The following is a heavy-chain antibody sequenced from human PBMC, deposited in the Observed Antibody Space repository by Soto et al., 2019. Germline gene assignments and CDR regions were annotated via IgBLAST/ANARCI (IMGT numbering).Heavy chain of an antibody. V-gene: IGHV3-7*01. CDR1: GFTFSSYW. Sequence: EVQLVESGGGLVQPGGSLRLSCAASGFTFSSYWMSWVRQAPGKGLEWVANIKQDGSEKHYVDSVKGRFTISRDNAKNSLYLEMNSLRAEDTAVYYCVRDPGIAAAGTVGYFDYWGQGTLVTVSS. J-gene: IGHJ4*02. CDR2: IKQDGSEK. D-gene: IGHD6-13*01. CDR3: VRDPGIAAAGTVGYFDY.